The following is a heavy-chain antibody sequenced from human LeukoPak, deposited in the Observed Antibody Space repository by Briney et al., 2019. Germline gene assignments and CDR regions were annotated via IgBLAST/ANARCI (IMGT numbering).Heavy chain of an antibody. CDR2: INPNSGGT. V-gene: IGHV1-2*02. CDR3: ARGGRTMVRGVPANWFDP. CDR1: GYTFTGYY. J-gene: IGHJ5*02. Sequence: GASVKVSCKASGYTFTGYYMHWVRQAPGQGLEWMGWINPNSGGTNYAQKFQGRVTMTRDTSISTAYMELSRLRSDDTAVYYCARGGRTMVRGVPANWFDPWGQGTLVTVSS. D-gene: IGHD3-10*01.